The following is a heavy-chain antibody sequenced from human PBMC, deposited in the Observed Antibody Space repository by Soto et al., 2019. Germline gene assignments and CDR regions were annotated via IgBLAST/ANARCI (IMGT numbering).Heavy chain of an antibody. V-gene: IGHV1-69*13. D-gene: IGHD3-10*01. CDR1: GGTFSSYA. J-gene: IGHJ6*02. CDR2: TIPIFGTA. CDR3: ARSGVRGVIMRRDYYYYGMDV. Sequence: SVKVSCKASGGTFSSYAISWVRQAPGQGLEWMGGTIPIFGTANYAQKFQGRVTITADESTSTAYMELSSLRSEDTAVYYCARSGVRGVIMRRDYYYYGMDVWGQGTKVTVSS.